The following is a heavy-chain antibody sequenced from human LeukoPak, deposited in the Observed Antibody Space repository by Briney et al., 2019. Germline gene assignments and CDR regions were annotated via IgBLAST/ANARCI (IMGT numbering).Heavy chain of an antibody. D-gene: IGHD2-2*01. CDR3: ARDRYCSSTSCYYYFDY. CDR1: GGTFSSYA. Sequence: GSSVKVSCKASGGTFSSYAISWVRQAPGQGLGWMGGIIPIFGTANYVQKLQGRVTITADESTSTAYMELSSLRSEDTAVYYCARDRYCSSTSCYYYFDYWGQGTLVTVSS. CDR2: IIPIFGTA. V-gene: IGHV1-69*01. J-gene: IGHJ4*02.